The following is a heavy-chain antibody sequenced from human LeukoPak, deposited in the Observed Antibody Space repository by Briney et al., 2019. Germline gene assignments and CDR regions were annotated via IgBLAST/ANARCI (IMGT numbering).Heavy chain of an antibody. CDR1: GGSISSYY. J-gene: IGHJ4*02. V-gene: IGHV4-59*12. D-gene: IGHD3-10*01. Sequence: SETLSLTCTVSGGSISSYYWSWIRQPPGKGLEWIGYIYYSGSTNYNPSLKSRVTMSVDTSKNQFSLKLSSVTAADTAVYYCARDQATRGDYCGSGSPAFFDYWGQGSLVTVSS. CDR3: ARDQATRGDYCGSGSPAFFDY. CDR2: IYYSGST.